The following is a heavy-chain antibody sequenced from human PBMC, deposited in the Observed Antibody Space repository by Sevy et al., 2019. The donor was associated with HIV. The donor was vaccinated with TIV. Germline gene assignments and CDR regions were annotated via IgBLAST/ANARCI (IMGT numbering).Heavy chain of an antibody. J-gene: IGHJ5*02. Sequence: GGSLRLSCEVSGFTFSDFWMTWVRQSPGKGLEWVAYINQDERHINLLNSVRGRFIISRDNGKNSLYLQMDSLRAEDTAIYYCARDPDWGALDRWGQGTLVTVSS. CDR1: GFTFSDFW. D-gene: IGHD7-27*01. V-gene: IGHV3-7*01. CDR2: INQDERHI. CDR3: ARDPDWGALDR.